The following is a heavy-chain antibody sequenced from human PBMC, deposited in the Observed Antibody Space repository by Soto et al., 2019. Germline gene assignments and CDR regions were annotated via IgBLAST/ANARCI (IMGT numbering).Heavy chain of an antibody. CDR3: ASGYDILTGYPRGDYYGMDV. CDR1: GGSISSSSYY. CDR2: IYYSGST. D-gene: IGHD3-9*01. Sequence: SETLSLTCTVSGGSISSSSYYWGWIRQPPGKGLEWIGSIYYSGSTYYNPSLKSRVTISVDTSKNQFSLKLSSMTAADTAVYYCASGYDILTGYPRGDYYGMDVWGQGTTVTVSS. V-gene: IGHV4-39*01. J-gene: IGHJ6*02.